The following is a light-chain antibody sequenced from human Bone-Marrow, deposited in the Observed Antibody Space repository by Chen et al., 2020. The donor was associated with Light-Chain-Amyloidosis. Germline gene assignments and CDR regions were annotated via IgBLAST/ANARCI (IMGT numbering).Light chain of an antibody. CDR2: RDT. V-gene: IGLV3-25*03. Sequence: SYELTQPPSFSVFPVQTPKLTCSGDDLPTKYSYWYQQKPGQAPVLVIHRDTERPSGISERFSGSSSGTTATLTISGVQAEDEADYHCQSADSSGTYEVIFGGGTKLTVL. CDR3: QSADSSGTYEVI. J-gene: IGLJ2*01. CDR1: DLPTKY.